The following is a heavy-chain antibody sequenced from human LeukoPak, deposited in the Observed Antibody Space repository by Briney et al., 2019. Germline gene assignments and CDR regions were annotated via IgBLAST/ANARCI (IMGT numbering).Heavy chain of an antibody. J-gene: IGHJ4*02. CDR3: ASSRLRGYFDY. Sequence: SETLSLTCTVSGGPISSYYWSWIRQPPGKGLEWIGYIYYSGSTNYNPSLKSRVTISVDTSKNQFSLKLSSVTAADTAVYYCASSRLRGYFDYWGQGTLVTVSS. V-gene: IGHV4-59*01. CDR2: IYYSGST. D-gene: IGHD5-12*01. CDR1: GGPISSYY.